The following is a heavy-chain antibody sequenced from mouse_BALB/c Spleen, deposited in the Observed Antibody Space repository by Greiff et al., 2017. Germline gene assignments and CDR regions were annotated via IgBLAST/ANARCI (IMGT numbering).Heavy chain of an antibody. CDR2: IRNKANGYTT. V-gene: IGHV7-3*02. D-gene: IGHD1-1*01. J-gene: IGHJ2*01. CDR1: GFTFTDYY. CDR3: ARGVIYYYGSHDY. Sequence: EVKLMESGGGLVQPGGSLRLSCATSGFTFTDYYMSWVRQPPGKALEWLGFIRNKANGYTTEYSASVKGRFTISRDNSQSILYLQMNTLRAEDSATYYCARGVIYYYGSHDYWGQGTTLTVSS.